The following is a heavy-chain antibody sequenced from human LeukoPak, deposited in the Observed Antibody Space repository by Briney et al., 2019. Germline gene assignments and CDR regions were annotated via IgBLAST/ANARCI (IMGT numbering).Heavy chain of an antibody. Sequence: GGSLRLSCAASGFNFASRWMHWVRQVPGKDLVWVSRISSDGSDTTYADSVKGRFTISRDNVKKIVYLQMRSLRVEDTAVYYCARHFDGKGSFDFWGQGTLVTVSS. D-gene: IGHD4-23*01. V-gene: IGHV3-74*01. CDR1: GFNFASRW. J-gene: IGHJ5*01. CDR2: ISSDGSDT. CDR3: ARHFDGKGSFDF.